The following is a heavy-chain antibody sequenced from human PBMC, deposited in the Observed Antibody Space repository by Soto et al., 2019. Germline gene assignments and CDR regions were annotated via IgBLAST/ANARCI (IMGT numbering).Heavy chain of an antibody. V-gene: IGHV1-18*01. CDR1: GYTFTSYG. CDR2: ISAYNGNT. CDR3: VMQRGGVVY. D-gene: IGHD6-25*01. J-gene: IGHJ1*01. Sequence: ASVKVSCKASGYTFTSYGISWVRQAPGQGLEWMGWISAYNGNTNYAQKLQGRVTMTTDTSISTAYMDLSRLRSDDTAVYYCVMQRGGVVYWGQGTLVTVSS.